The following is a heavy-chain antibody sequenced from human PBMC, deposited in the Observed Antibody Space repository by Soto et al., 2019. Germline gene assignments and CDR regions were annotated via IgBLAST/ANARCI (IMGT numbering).Heavy chain of an antibody. CDR3: VRDVRGSGWFAP. Sequence: SETLSLTCTVSGISIDNYYCSWIRQSAGKGLEWIGRIYSSGTTNYNPSLKSRVTMSVDMSKSQFSLNVRSVTAADTAVYYCVRDVRGSGWFAPWGQGTLVTVSS. CDR2: IYSSGTT. V-gene: IGHV4-4*07. CDR1: GISIDNYY. J-gene: IGHJ5*02. D-gene: IGHD3-10*02.